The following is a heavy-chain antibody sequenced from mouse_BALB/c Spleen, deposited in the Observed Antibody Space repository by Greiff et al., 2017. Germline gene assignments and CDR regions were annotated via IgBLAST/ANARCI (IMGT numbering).Heavy chain of an antibody. CDR1: GFTFSSYA. CDR3: ARRRTGTLYFDY. CDR2: ISSGGSYT. V-gene: IGHV5-9-3*01. J-gene: IGHJ2*01. D-gene: IGHD4-1*01. Sequence: EVQLQESGGGLVKPGGSLKLSCAASGFTFSSYAMSWVRQTPEKRLEWVATISSGGSYTYYPDSVKGRFTISRDNAKNTLYLQMSSLRSEDTAMYYCARRRTGTLYFDYWGQGTTLTVSS.